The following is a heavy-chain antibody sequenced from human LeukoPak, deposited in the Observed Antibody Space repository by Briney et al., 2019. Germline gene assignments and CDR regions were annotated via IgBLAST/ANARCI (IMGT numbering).Heavy chain of an antibody. J-gene: IGHJ4*02. CDR3: ARRTFGEGYFDY. CDR1: GGSISTFY. Sequence: SETLSLTCTVSGGSISTFYWSWIRQPPGKGLEWIGYIYYSGSTNYNPSLKSRVTISVDTSKNQFSLKLSSVTAADTAVYYCARRTFGEGYFDYWGQGTLVTVSS. V-gene: IGHV4-59*08. D-gene: IGHD3-10*01. CDR2: IYYSGST.